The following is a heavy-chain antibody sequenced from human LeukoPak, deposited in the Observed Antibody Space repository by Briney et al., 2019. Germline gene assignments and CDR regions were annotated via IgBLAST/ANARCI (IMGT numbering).Heavy chain of an antibody. CDR3: ARDRWRGQQSYY. CDR1: GGTFSSYA. CDR2: INPNSGGT. D-gene: IGHD5-24*01. V-gene: IGHV1-2*02. Sequence: ASVKVSCKASGGTFSSYAISWVRQAPEQGLEWMGWINPNSGGTNYAQKFQGRVTMTRDTSISTAYMELSRLRSDDTAVYYCARDRWRGQQSYYWGQGTLVTVSS. J-gene: IGHJ4*02.